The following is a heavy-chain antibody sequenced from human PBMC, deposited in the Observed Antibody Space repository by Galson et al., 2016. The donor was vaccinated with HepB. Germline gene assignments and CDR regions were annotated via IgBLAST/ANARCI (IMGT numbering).Heavy chain of an antibody. D-gene: IGHD1/OR15-1a*01. Sequence: SVKVSCKASGYTFTGYYIDWVRQAPGQGLEWMGRINPNSGGTKYVQKFQGRVTMTRDTSISTAYMELSRLRSDGTAVYYCAVVLNKSMGDYWGQGTLVTVSS. CDR1: GYTFTGYY. J-gene: IGHJ4*02. V-gene: IGHV1-2*06. CDR3: AVVLNKSMGDY. CDR2: INPNSGGT.